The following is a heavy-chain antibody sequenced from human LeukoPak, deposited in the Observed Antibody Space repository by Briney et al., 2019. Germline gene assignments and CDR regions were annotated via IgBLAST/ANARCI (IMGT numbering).Heavy chain of an antibody. CDR3: ARHIRGAARPNWFDP. J-gene: IGHJ5*02. V-gene: IGHV4-39*01. CDR2: IYYSGST. Sequence: SETLSLTCTVSGGSISSSSYYWGWIRQPPGKGLEWIGSIYYSGSTYYNPSLKSRVTISVDTSKNQFSLKLGSVTAADTAVYYCARHIRGAARPNWFDPWGQGTLVTVSS. CDR1: GGSISSSSYY. D-gene: IGHD6-6*01.